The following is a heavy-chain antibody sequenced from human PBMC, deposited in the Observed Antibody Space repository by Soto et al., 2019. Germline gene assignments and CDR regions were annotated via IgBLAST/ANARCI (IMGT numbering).Heavy chain of an antibody. Sequence: SETLSLTCTVSGGSISSGGYYWSWIRQHPGKGLEWIGYIYYSGSTHYNPSLKSRLTISLDTSKNQFSLKLSSVTAADTAVYYCARVEGYYDSSGYNWFDPWGQGTLVTV. CDR3: ARVEGYYDSSGYNWFDP. J-gene: IGHJ5*02. V-gene: IGHV4-30-4*08. D-gene: IGHD3-22*01. CDR1: GGSISSGGYY. CDR2: IYYSGST.